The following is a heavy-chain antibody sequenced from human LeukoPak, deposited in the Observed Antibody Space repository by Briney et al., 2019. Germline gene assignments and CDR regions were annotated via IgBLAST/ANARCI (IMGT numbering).Heavy chain of an antibody. CDR2: ISGSGGST. D-gene: IGHD6-13*01. Sequence: GGSLRLSCTASGFTFGDYAMSWFRQAPGKGLEWVSAISGSGGSTYYADSVKGRFTISRDNSKNTLYLQMNSLRAEDTAVYYCAKVYSSSWYHFDYWGQGTLVTVSS. CDR1: GFTFGDYA. CDR3: AKVYSSSWYHFDY. V-gene: IGHV3-23*01. J-gene: IGHJ4*02.